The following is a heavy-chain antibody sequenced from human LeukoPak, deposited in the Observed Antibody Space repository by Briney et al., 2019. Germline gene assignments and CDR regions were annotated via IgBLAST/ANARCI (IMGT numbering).Heavy chain of an antibody. J-gene: IGHJ1*01. CDR2: IYPGDSDT. V-gene: IGHV5-51*01. CDR3: ARLWVVGANPEYFQH. Sequence: GESLKISCKGSGYSFTSYWIGWVRQMPGKGLGWMGIIYPGDSDTRYSPSFQGQVTISADKSISTAYLQWSSLKASDTAMYYCARLWVVGANPEYFQHWGQGTLVTVSS. CDR1: GYSFTSYW. D-gene: IGHD1-26*01.